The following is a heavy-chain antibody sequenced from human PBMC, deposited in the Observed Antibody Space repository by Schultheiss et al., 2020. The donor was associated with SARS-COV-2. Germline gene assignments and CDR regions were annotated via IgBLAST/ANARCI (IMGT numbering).Heavy chain of an antibody. CDR1: GGSVSSPTYF. CDR3: ARTSGSSGHLDY. V-gene: IGHV4-61*01. J-gene: IGHJ4*02. Sequence: SETLSLTCTVSGGSVSSPTYFWSWIRQPPGKGLEWIGYIYYTGSTNYNPSLKSRVTMSVDTSKNQFSLKLSSVTAADTALYYCARTSGSSGHLDYWGQGTLVTVSS. CDR2: IYYTGST. D-gene: IGHD3-22*01.